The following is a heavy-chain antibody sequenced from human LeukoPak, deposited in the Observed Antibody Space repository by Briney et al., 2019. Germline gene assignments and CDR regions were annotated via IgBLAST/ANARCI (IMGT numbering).Heavy chain of an antibody. V-gene: IGHV3-23*01. J-gene: IGHJ5*02. Sequence: AGGSLRLSCAASGFTFSSYAMSWVRQAPGKGLEWVSAISGSGGSTYYADSVKGRFTISRDNSKNTLYLQMNSLRAEDTAVYYCAKELAARITMVRGVKQGFDPWGQGTLVTVSS. D-gene: IGHD3-10*01. CDR2: ISGSGGST. CDR1: GFTFSSYA. CDR3: AKELAARITMVRGVKQGFDP.